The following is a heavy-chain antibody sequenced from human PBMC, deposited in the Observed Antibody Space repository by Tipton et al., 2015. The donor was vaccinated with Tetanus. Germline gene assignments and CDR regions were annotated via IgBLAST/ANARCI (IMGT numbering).Heavy chain of an antibody. CDR2: IYYNGNT. V-gene: IGHV4-39*01. CDR1: GGSLFSGSFY. CDR3: ARQADNWFDP. Sequence: TLSLTCIVSGGSLFSGSFYWAWVRQAPGKGLEWIGNIYYNGNTFCLSSLKTRVTISADTSKNQFSLSLRSVTAADTAVYYCARQADNWFDPWGQGILVTVSS. J-gene: IGHJ5*02. D-gene: IGHD2-15*01.